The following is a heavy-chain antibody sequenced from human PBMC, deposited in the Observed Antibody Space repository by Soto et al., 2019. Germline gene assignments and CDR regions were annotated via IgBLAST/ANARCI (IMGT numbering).Heavy chain of an antibody. Sequence: SETLSLTCTVSGCSISSYYLSWIRQPPGKGLEWIGYIYYSGSTNYHPSLKSRVTISVDTSKSQFSLKLSSVTAADTVVYYCATSRLWFGELLFDYWGKGTLVTVSS. CDR1: GCSISSYY. V-gene: IGHV4-59*01. J-gene: IGHJ4*02. D-gene: IGHD3-10*01. CDR2: IYYSGST. CDR3: ATSRLWFGELLFDY.